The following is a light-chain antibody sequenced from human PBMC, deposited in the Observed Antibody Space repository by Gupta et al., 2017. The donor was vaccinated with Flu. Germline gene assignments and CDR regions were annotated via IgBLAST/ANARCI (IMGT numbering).Light chain of an antibody. V-gene: IGLV1-44*01. CDR1: SSNIVNNP. CDR2: VNN. J-gene: IGLJ3*02. Sequence: QSLLTQPPSAAGTPAQRVTISCSVGSSNIVNNPVNWYQHLPGTAPKLLVYVNNQRPSGVPGRFSASKSGTSASLAISGLQSEDAADYYCAAWDDSLNAWVFGGGTKLTVL. CDR3: AAWDDSLNAWV.